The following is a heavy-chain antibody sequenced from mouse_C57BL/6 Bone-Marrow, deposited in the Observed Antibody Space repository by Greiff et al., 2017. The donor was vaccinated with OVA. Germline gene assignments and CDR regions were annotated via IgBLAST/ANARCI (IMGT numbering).Heavy chain of an antibody. CDR1: GYTFTSYG. D-gene: IGHD4-1*01. Sequence: QVQLKQSGAELARPGASVKLSCKASGYTFTSYGISWVKQRTGQGLEWIGEIYPRSGNTYYNEKFKGKATLTADKSSSTAYMELRSLTSEDSAVYFCARYGWDGGAMDYWGQGTSVTVSS. J-gene: IGHJ4*01. V-gene: IGHV1-81*01. CDR2: IYPRSGNT. CDR3: ARYGWDGGAMDY.